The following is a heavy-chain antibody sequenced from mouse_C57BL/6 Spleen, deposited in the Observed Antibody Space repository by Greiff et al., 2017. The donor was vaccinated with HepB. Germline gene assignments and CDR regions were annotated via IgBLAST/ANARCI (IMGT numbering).Heavy chain of an antibody. CDR3: ARGEDYSNSFWY. J-gene: IGHJ2*01. Sequence: QVQLKQPGAELVKPGASVKLSCKASGYTFTSYWMHWVKQRPGQGLEWIGMIHPNSGSTNYNEKFKSKATLTVDKSSSTAYMQLSSLTSEDSAVCYCARGEDYSNSFWYWGKGTTLTVSS. D-gene: IGHD2-5*01. CDR1: GYTFTSYW. CDR2: IHPNSGST. V-gene: IGHV1-64*01.